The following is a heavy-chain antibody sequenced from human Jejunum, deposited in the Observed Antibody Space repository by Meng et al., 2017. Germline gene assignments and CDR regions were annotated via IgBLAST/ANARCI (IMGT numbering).Heavy chain of an antibody. D-gene: IGHD5-24*01. J-gene: IGHJ4*02. CDR3: ARDSETYPTYFDY. CDR2: ISDSGTT. V-gene: IGHV4-61*03. CDR1: GGSGSSGFYY. Sequence: QVQLQESGPGLVRPSETLSLACTVSGGSGSSGFYYWSWIRQPPGKGLEWIGYISDSGTTNYNPSLKSRVTMSVDTSKNHFSLKLTSVTAADTAVYFCARDSETYPTYFDYWGQGTLVTVSS.